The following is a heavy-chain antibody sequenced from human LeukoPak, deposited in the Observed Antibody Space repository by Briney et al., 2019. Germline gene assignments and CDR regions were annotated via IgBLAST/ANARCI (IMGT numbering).Heavy chain of an antibody. CDR3: AKGFLYYYYYGMDV. D-gene: IGHD2-21*01. J-gene: IGHJ6*02. CDR2: ISWNSDTI. CDR1: GFTFDDYA. Sequence: GRSLRLSCAASGFTFDDYAMHWVRQAPGKGLEWVSGISWNSDTIAYADSVKGRFTISRDNAKNSLYLQMNSLRPEDTALYYCAKGFLYYYYYGMDVWGQGTTVTVSS. V-gene: IGHV3-9*01.